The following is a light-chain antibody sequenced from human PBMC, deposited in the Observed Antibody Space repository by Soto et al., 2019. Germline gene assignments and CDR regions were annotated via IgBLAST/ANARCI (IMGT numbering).Light chain of an antibody. CDR1: QAIRNE. CDR3: LQDGGYPFT. CDR2: DAS. Sequence: AIQMTQSPPSLSASVGDRVTITCRASQAIRNELGWYQQKPGKAPNLLIYDASTVQSGVPSWFSGSGSGTHFTLTISSLQPEDFATYYCLQDGGYPFTFGQGTKLEMK. V-gene: IGKV1-6*01. J-gene: IGKJ2*01.